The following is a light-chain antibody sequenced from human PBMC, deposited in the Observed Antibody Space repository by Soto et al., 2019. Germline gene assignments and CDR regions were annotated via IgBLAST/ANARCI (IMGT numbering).Light chain of an antibody. CDR1: QSVGSN. CDR2: GAS. J-gene: IGKJ2*01. Sequence: EVVMTQSPATLSVSPGERATLSCSASQSVGSNLAWYQQKPGQTPRLLIYGASTRAAGIPARFSGSGSATEFTLTISSLQSEDFAVYYCHHYNNWPPSTFGQGTKLEIK. V-gene: IGKV3D-15*01. CDR3: HHYNNWPPST.